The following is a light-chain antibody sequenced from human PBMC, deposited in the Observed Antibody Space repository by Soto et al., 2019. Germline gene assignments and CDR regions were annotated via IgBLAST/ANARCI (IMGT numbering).Light chain of an antibody. Sequence: DIQMTQSPSTLSASVGDRVTITCRASQSISSWLAWYQQKPGTASKLLIYAASTLESGVPSRFSGSRSGTEFTLTVSSLQPDDFATYYCQQYNDSFPYTFGQGTKVDIK. CDR1: QSISSW. V-gene: IGKV1-5*03. CDR3: QQYNDSFPYT. CDR2: AAS. J-gene: IGKJ2*01.